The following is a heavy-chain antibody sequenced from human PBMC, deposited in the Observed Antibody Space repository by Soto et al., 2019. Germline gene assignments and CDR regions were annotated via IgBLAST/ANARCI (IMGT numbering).Heavy chain of an antibody. D-gene: IGHD1-1*01. Sequence: PSETLSLTCTVAGASISGFYWSWIRKSAGKGLEWIGRIYATGTTDYKPSLKSRVMMSVDTSKKQFSLKLRSVTAADTAVYYCVRDGTKTLRDWFDPWGQGSSVTVSS. CDR1: GASISGFY. CDR3: VRDGTKTLRDWFDP. CDR2: IYATGTT. V-gene: IGHV4-4*07. J-gene: IGHJ5*02.